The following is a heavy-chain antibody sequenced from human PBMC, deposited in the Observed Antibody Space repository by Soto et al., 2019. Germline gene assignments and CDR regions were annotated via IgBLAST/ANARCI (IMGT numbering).Heavy chain of an antibody. Sequence: GESLKISCKGSGYSFTSYWISWVRQMPGKGLEWMGRIDPSDAYTNHSPSFQGHVTISADKSISTAYRQWSSLKASDTAMYYCARHYYGGHMDVWGQGTTVTVSS. CDR2: IDPSDAYT. D-gene: IGHD4-17*01. V-gene: IGHV5-10-1*01. J-gene: IGHJ6*02. CDR1: GYSFTSYW. CDR3: ARHYYGGHMDV.